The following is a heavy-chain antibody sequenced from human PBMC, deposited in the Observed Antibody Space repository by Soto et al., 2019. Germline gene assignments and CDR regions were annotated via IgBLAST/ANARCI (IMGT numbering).Heavy chain of an antibody. CDR3: ARDYRAD. D-gene: IGHD1-26*01. J-gene: IGHJ4*02. CDR2: INQDGKIK. Sequence: WMSWVRQAPGKGPEWVASINQDGKIKQYVDSAKGRFTISRDSAEDSLYLQMNNLRAEDTAVYYCARDYRADWGPGTLVTVSS. CDR1: W. V-gene: IGHV3-7*01.